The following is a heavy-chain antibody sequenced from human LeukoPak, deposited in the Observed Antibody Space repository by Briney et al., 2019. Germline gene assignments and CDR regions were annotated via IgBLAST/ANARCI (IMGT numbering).Heavy chain of an antibody. Sequence: GGSLRLSCAASGFTFSSYSMNWVRQAPGKGLEWVSSVSSSSSYIYYADSVKGRFTISRDNAKNSLYLQMNSLRAEDTAVYYCAREYCSGGSCYGYDYWGQGTLVTVSS. D-gene: IGHD2-15*01. CDR2: VSSSSSYI. CDR3: AREYCSGGSCYGYDY. CDR1: GFTFSSYS. V-gene: IGHV3-21*01. J-gene: IGHJ4*02.